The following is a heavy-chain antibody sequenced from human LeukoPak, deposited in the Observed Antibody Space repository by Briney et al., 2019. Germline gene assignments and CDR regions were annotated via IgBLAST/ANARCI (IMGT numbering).Heavy chain of an antibody. CDR1: GFTFKRYG. Sequence: GSLRLSCAASGFTFKRYGIHWVRQAPGKGLGGGAVISSNGGNKYYADSVKGRFTISRDNSKNTLYLQMNSLRAEDTAVYYCAKRAQTAMVSYFDYWGQGTLVTVSS. CDR3: AKRAQTAMVSYFDY. CDR2: ISSNGGNK. J-gene: IGHJ4*02. D-gene: IGHD5-18*01. V-gene: IGHV3-30*18.